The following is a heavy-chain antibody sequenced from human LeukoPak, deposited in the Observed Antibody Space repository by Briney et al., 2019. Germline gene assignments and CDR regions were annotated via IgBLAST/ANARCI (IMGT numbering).Heavy chain of an antibody. CDR1: GFTLITYW. Sequence: GGSLRLSCAASGFTLITYWMTWVRQAPGKGLEWVANINQDGSEKYYVGSVKGRFTISRDNSKNTLYLQMNSLRAEDTAVYYCARKGSPWGQGTLVTVSS. V-gene: IGHV3-7*03. CDR2: INQDGSEK. CDR3: ARKGSP. J-gene: IGHJ4*02. D-gene: IGHD3-10*01.